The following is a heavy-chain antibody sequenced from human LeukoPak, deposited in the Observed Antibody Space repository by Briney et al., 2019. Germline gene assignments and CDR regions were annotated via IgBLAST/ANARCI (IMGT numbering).Heavy chain of an antibody. CDR1: GGTFSSYA. V-gene: IGHV1-69*04. D-gene: IGHD3-3*01. Sequence: SVKVSCKASGGTFSSYAIIWVRQAPGQGLEWMGRIIPILGIANYAQKFQGRVTITADKSTSTAYMELSSLRSEDTAVYYCAYSPYYDFWSGSFDYWGQGTLVTVSS. CDR3: AYSPYYDFWSGSFDY. J-gene: IGHJ4*02. CDR2: IIPILGIA.